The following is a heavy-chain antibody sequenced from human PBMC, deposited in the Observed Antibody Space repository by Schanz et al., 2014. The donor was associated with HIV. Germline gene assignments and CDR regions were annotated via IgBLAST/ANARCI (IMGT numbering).Heavy chain of an antibody. CDR2: ISYDGSNK. V-gene: IGHV3-30*18. CDR3: AKEEQQLGGVGGYHFDY. Sequence: QVQLVESGGGVVQPGRSLRLSCAASGFTFSSYGMHWVRQAPGKGLEWVAVISYDGSNKYYADSVKGRFTISRDKSKNTLYLQMNSLRAKDMAVYYCAKEEQQLGGVGGYHFDYWGQGTLVTVSS. D-gene: IGHD6-13*01. CDR1: GFTFSSYG. J-gene: IGHJ4*02.